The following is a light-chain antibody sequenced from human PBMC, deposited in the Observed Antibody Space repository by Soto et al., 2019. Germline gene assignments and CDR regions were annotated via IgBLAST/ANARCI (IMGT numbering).Light chain of an antibody. J-gene: IGKJ1*01. CDR2: AAS. V-gene: IGKV1-39*01. CDR3: QRSYSTRSWT. CDR1: QSISSY. Sequence: DIRMIQSPSYLCASVGDRVKLSCRASQSISSYLNWYQQKPGKAPRLLIYAASRLQSGVPSRFSGIGSGTDFTLTICSLQTADLPTYCCQRSYSTRSWTCGQGTKVVIK.